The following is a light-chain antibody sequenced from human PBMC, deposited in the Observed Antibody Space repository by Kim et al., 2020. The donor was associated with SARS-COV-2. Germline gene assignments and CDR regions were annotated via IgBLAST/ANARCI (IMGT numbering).Light chain of an antibody. Sequence: SVSPGQTASIICSGSKLGDKYAYWYQKKPGQSPILVIYQHTKRPSGISQRFSGSSFGNTATLTISRAQTMDEADYYCQAWDSSTAVFGGGTQLTVL. CDR1: KLGDKY. V-gene: IGLV3-1*01. CDR2: QHT. CDR3: QAWDSSTAV. J-gene: IGLJ3*02.